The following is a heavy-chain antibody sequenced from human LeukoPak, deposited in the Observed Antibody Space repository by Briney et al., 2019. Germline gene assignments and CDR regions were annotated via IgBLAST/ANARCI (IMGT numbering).Heavy chain of an antibody. V-gene: IGHV1-18*01. J-gene: IGHJ5*02. D-gene: IGHD3-3*01. CDR3: ARTITMFEVVLALNWFDP. CDR2: ISGYNGNT. Sequence: ASVKVSCKASGYTFTSYGISWVRQAPGQGLEWMGWISGYNGNTNYAEKLQGRVTMTTDTSTSTVYMEVRSLRSDDTAIYYCARTITMFEVVLALNWFDPWGQGTLVTLSS. CDR1: GYTFTSYG.